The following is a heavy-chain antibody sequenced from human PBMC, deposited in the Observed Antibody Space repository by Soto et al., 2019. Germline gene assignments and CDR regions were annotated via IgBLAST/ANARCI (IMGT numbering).Heavy chain of an antibody. Sequence: GGSLRLSCAASGFTFSSYAMSWVRQAPGKGLEWVSAISGSGGSTYYADSVKGRFTISRDNSKNTLYLQMNSLRAEDTAVYYCASGTGYSGPIGWFDSWSQGTLVIVPS. J-gene: IGHJ5*01. CDR1: GFTFSSYA. CDR3: ASGTGYSGPIGWFDS. D-gene: IGHD5-12*01. V-gene: IGHV3-23*01. CDR2: ISGSGGST.